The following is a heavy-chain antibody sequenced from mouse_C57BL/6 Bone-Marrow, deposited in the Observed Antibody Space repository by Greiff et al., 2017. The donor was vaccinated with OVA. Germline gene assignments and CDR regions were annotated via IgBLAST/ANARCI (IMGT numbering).Heavy chain of an antibody. CDR1: GYAFTNYL. J-gene: IGHJ2*01. Sequence: VQLQQSGAELVRPGTSVTVSCKASGYAFTNYLIEWVKQRPGQGLEWIGVINPGSGGTNYNEKFKGKATLTADKSSSTAYMQLSSLTSEDAAVYVCARSRYYGSSSYFDYWGQGTTLTVSS. CDR2: INPGSGGT. CDR3: ARSRYYGSSSYFDY. D-gene: IGHD1-1*01. V-gene: IGHV1-54*01.